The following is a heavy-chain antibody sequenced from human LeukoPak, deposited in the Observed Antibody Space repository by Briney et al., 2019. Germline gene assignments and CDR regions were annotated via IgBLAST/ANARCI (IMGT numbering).Heavy chain of an antibody. CDR2: FYTSGST. J-gene: IGHJ3*02. Sequence: SETLSLTCTVSGGSISSYYWSWIRQPAGKGLEWIGRFYTSGSTNYNPSLKSRVTMSVDTSKNQFSLKLTSVTAADTAVYYCARDAYYDYVWGSYEDAFDIWGQGTMVTVSS. CDR1: GGSISSYY. D-gene: IGHD3-16*01. V-gene: IGHV4-4*07. CDR3: ARDAYYDYVWGSYEDAFDI.